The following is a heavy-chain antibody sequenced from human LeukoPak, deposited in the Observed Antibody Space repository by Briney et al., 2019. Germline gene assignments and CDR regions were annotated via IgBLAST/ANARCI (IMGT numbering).Heavy chain of an antibody. J-gene: IGHJ4*02. CDR1: GYTFTGYY. D-gene: IGHD5-18*01. CDR3: ARRGYSYGHFDY. CDR2: INPNSGGT. Sequence: ASVKVSCKASGYTFTGYYMHWVRQAPGQGLEWMGWINPNSGGTNYAQKFQGRVTTTRDTSISTAYMELSRLRSDDAAVYYCARRGYSYGHFDYWGQGTLVTVSS. V-gene: IGHV1-2*02.